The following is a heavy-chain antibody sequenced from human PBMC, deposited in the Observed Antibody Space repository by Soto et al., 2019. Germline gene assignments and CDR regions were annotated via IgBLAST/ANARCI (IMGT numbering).Heavy chain of an antibody. J-gene: IGHJ6*03. CDR2: IYHSGST. Sequence: PSETLSLTCAVSSGSISSSNWWSWVCQPPGKGLEWIGEIYHSGSTNYNPSLKSRVTISVDKSKNQFSLKLSSVTAAGTAVYYCARGLKEWLGQYYYYYYMDVWGKGTTVTVSS. CDR3: ARGLKEWLGQYYYYYYMDV. CDR1: SGSISSSNW. V-gene: IGHV4-4*02. D-gene: IGHD3-3*01.